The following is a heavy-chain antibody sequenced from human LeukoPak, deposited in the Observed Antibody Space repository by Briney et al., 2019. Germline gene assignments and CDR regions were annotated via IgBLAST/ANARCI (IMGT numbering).Heavy chain of an antibody. D-gene: IGHD1-26*01. CDR3: VKSWGLFYSGSYDWYFDL. CDR1: GFIVSSNY. J-gene: IGHJ2*01. CDR2: IYSSGRT. V-gene: IGHV3-66*03. Sequence: GGSLRLSCAASGFIVSSNYMSWVRQAPGKGLEWVAVIYSSGRTYYADSVKGRFTISRDNSKNTLYLQMNSLRAEDTAVYYCVKSWGLFYSGSYDWYFDLWGRGTLVTVSS.